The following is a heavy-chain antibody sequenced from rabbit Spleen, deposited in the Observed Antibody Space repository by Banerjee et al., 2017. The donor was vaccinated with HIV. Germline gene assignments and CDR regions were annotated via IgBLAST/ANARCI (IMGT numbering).Heavy chain of an antibody. J-gene: IGHJ6*01. Sequence: QSLEESGGGLVKPGASLTLTCKASGFSFNSGYDMCWVRQAPGKGLEWIACVYAGSSGSTYSATWAKGRFTISKTSSTTVTLQMTRLTAADTATYFCARDTSTSFSSYGMDLWGPGTLVTVS. CDR2: VYAGSSGST. CDR3: ARDTSTSFSSYGMDL. D-gene: IGHD1-1*01. V-gene: IGHV1S40*01. CDR1: GFSFNSGYD.